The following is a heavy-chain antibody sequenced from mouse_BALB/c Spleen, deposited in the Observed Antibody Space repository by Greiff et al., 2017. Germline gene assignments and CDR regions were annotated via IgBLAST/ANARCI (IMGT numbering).Heavy chain of an antibody. CDR2: IGPETGGT. CDR1: GYTFTDYE. CDR3: TRTRVYYDYDGAY. Sequence: QVQLQQSGAELVRPGASVTLSCKASGYTFTDYEMHWVKQTPVHGLEWIGAIGPETGGTAYNQKFKGKATLTADKSSSTAYMELRSLTSEDSAVYYCTRTRVYYDYDGAYWGQGTLVTVSA. V-gene: IGHV1-15*01. D-gene: IGHD2-4*01. J-gene: IGHJ3*01.